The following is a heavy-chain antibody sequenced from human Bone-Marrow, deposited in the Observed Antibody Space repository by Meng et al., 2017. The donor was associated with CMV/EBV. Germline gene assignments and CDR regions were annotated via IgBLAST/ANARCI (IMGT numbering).Heavy chain of an antibody. CDR3: ARGRIAARAHYGMDV. D-gene: IGHD6-6*01. Sequence: SVKVSCKASGGTFSSYAISWVRQAPGQGLEWMGGIIPIFGTANYAKKFQGRVTITTDESTSTAYMVLSSLRSEDTAVYFCARGRIAARAHYGMDVWGEGTTVTFAS. CDR2: IIPIFGTA. V-gene: IGHV1-69*05. CDR1: GGTFSSYA. J-gene: IGHJ6*04.